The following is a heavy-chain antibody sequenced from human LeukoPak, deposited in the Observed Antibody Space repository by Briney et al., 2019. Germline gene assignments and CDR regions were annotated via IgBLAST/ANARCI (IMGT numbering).Heavy chain of an antibody. CDR1: GYTLTELS. J-gene: IGHJ4*02. D-gene: IGHD5-18*01. V-gene: IGHV1-24*01. CDR2: FDPEDGET. Sequence: ASVKVSCKVSGYTLTELSIHWVRQAPGKGLEWMGGFDPEDGETIYAQKFQGRVTMTEDTSTDTAYMELSSLRSEDTAVYYCATRRVDTAMADFDYWGQGTLVTVSS. CDR3: ATRRVDTAMADFDY.